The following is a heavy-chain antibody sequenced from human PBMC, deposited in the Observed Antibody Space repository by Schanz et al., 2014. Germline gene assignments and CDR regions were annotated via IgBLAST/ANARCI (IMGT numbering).Heavy chain of an antibody. CDR1: GGTFSSFG. D-gene: IGHD2-2*01. CDR2: INPNSGDT. V-gene: IGHV1-2*04. J-gene: IGHJ5*02. Sequence: QVQLVQSGAEVKKPGSSMKVSCKASGGTFSSFGINWVRQAPGQGLEWMGWINPNSGDTNYAQKFQGWVTMTRDTSISTAYMEVSRLKSDDTAVYYCARDRRRYCSTASCLHDNWFDPWGQGTLVTVSS. CDR3: ARDRRRYCSTASCLHDNWFDP.